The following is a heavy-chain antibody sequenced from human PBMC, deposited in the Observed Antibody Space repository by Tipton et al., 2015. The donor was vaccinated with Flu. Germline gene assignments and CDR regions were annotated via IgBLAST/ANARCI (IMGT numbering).Heavy chain of an antibody. J-gene: IGHJ4*02. V-gene: IGHV4-4*07. CDR2: IYTSENT. D-gene: IGHD2-2*01. CDR3: AREMEASSPRAFDH. CDR1: GDSISSYY. Sequence: TLSLTCTVSGDSISSYYWTWIRQPAGRGLEWIGRIYTSENTNYNSSLKSRVTMSVDTSKNQISLKLKSVTAADTAMYYCAREMEASSPRAFDHWGQGTLVTVSS.